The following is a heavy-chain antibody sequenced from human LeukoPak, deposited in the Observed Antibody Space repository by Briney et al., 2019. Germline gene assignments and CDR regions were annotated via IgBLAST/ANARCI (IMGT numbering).Heavy chain of an antibody. Sequence: QAGGSLRLSCAASGFSLSTYGVSWVRQPPGKGLEWVTVISYDGSNKYYADSVKGRFTISRDNSKNTLYLQMNSLRAEDTAVYYCVILNDYWGQGTLVTVSS. CDR1: GFSLSTYG. CDR2: ISYDGSNK. V-gene: IGHV3-30*03. CDR3: VILNDY. J-gene: IGHJ4*02.